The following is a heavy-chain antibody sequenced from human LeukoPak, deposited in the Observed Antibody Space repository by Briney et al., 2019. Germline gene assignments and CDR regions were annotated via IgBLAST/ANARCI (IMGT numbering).Heavy chain of an antibody. CDR2: IYHSGST. V-gene: IGHV4-38-2*01. Sequence: SETLSLTCAVSGYSISSGYYWGWIRQPPGKGLEWIGSIYHSGSTYYNPSLKSRVTISVDTSKNQFSLKLSSVTAADTAVYYCARHSGDYEREREYYFDYWGQGTLVTVSS. CDR1: GYSISSGYY. CDR3: ARHSGDYEREREYYFDY. D-gene: IGHD3-16*01. J-gene: IGHJ4*02.